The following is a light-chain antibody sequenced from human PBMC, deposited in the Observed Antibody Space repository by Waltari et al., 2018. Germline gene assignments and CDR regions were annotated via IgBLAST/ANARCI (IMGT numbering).Light chain of an antibody. CDR2: WAS. V-gene: IGKV4-1*01. CDR3: QQYYSIPQT. Sequence: DIVMTQSPDSLAMSLGERATINCKSSQSVLYNSNNKNYLAWYQQKPGQPPKLLIYWASTRESGVPDRFSGSGSGTDFTLTNSSLQAEDGAVYYCQQYYSIPQTFGGGTKVKI. CDR1: QSVLYNSNNKNY. J-gene: IGKJ4*01.